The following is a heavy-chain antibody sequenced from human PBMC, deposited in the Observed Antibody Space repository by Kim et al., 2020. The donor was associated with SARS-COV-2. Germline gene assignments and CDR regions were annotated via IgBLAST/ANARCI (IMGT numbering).Heavy chain of an antibody. J-gene: IGHJ6*02. D-gene: IGHD3-10*01. CDR2: INADNGNT. V-gene: IGHV1-3*01. CDR1: GYTFTSYA. Sequence: ASVKVSCKASGYTFTSYAMHWVRQAPGQRLEWMGWINADNGNTKYSQKFQGRVTITRDTSASTAYMELSSLRSEDTAVYYCAREDLLWFGELATYYHYGMDVWGQGTTVTASS. CDR3: AREDLLWFGELATYYHYGMDV.